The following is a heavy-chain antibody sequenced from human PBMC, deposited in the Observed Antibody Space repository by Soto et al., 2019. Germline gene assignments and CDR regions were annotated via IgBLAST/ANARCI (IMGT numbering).Heavy chain of an antibody. D-gene: IGHD3-3*01. CDR1: GGSISSYY. J-gene: IGHJ6*02. CDR3: ARGGFLEWLLGMDYYYGVDV. V-gene: IGHV4-59*01. Sequence: TSETLSLTCTVSGGSISSYYWSWIRQPPGKGLEWIGYIYYSGSTNYNPSLKSRVTTSVDTSKNQFSLKLSSVTAADTAVYYCARGGFLEWLLGMDYYYGVDVWGQGTTVTVSS. CDR2: IYYSGST.